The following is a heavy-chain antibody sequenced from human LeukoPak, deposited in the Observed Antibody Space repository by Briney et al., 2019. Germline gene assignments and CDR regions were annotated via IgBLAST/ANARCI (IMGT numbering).Heavy chain of an antibody. J-gene: IGHJ4*02. D-gene: IGHD1-26*01. CDR2: IKQDGTEK. Sequence: GGSLRLSCAASGFTFSSYWMGWVRQPPGKGLEWVANIKQDGTEKYYVDSVKGRFTIARDNAENSLYLQMNSLRAEDTAVFYCARMIMGAVDYWGQGTLVTVSS. V-gene: IGHV3-7*01. CDR1: GFTFSSYW. CDR3: ARMIMGAVDY.